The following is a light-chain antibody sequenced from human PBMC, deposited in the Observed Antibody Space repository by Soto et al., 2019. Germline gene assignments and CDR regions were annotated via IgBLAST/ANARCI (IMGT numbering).Light chain of an antibody. V-gene: IGKV3-15*01. CDR3: QQYNNWPPGT. Sequence: EIVMTQSPATLSVSPGERATLSCRASQSVSSNLAWYQQKPGQAPRLLIYGASTRATGIQARFSGSGSGTEFTLTIGSLLSEDFAVYYCQQYNNWPPGTFGQGTKLEIK. CDR2: GAS. CDR1: QSVSSN. J-gene: IGKJ2*01.